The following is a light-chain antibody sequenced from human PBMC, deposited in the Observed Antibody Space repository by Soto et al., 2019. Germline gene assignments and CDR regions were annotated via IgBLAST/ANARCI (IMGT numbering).Light chain of an antibody. CDR1: SSDVGGYDY. Sequence: QSVLTQPPSASGSPGQSVTISCTGTSSDVGGYDYVSWYHQQPGKAPKLMIYEVDKRPSGVPDRFSGSKSGNTASLTVSGLQAEDEAYYYCSSYADNNSVVFGGGTKVTVL. CDR2: EVD. V-gene: IGLV2-8*01. J-gene: IGLJ2*01. CDR3: SSYADNNSVV.